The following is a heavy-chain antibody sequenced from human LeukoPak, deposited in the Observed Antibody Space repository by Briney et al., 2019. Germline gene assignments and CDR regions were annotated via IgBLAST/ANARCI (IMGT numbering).Heavy chain of an antibody. D-gene: IGHD2-2*01. CDR3: AKVPSSTSAYYYYGMDV. CDR1: GFTFSSYG. CDR2: ISYDGSNK. V-gene: IGHV3-30*18. J-gene: IGHJ6*02. Sequence: PGRSLRLSCAASGFTFSSYGMHWVRQAPGKGLEWVAVISYDGSNKYYADSVKGRFTISRDNSKNTLYLQMNSLRAEDTAVYYCAKVPSSTSAYYYYGMDVWGQGTTVTVSS.